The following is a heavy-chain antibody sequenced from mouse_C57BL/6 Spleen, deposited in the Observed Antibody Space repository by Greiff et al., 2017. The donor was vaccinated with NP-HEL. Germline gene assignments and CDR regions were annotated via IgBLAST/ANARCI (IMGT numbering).Heavy chain of an antibody. CDR3: AGQGTYSGSSLSWFGY. D-gene: IGHD1-1*01. Sequence: EVMLVESGGDLVKPGGSLKLSCAASGFTFSSYGMSWVRQTPDKRLEWVATISSGGSYTYYPASVKGRFTISIDNAKNTLYLQMSSLKSEDTAMYYCAGQGTYSGSSLSWFGYWGQGAMVTVSA. CDR1: GFTFSSYG. J-gene: IGHJ3*01. V-gene: IGHV5-6*01. CDR2: ISSGGSYT.